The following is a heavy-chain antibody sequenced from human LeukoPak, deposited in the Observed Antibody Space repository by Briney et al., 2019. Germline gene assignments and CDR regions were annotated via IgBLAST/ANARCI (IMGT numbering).Heavy chain of an antibody. D-gene: IGHD3-22*01. V-gene: IGHV4-4*07. CDR3: AREVFSGDSSGFAFDI. J-gene: IGHJ3*02. CDR2: IYTSGST. Sequence: SETLSLTCTVSGGSISSYYWSWIRQPAGKGLEWIGRIYTSGSTNYNPSLKSRVTMSVDTSKNQFSLKLSSVTAADTAVYYCAREVFSGDSSGFAFDIWGQGTMVTVSS. CDR1: GGSISSYY.